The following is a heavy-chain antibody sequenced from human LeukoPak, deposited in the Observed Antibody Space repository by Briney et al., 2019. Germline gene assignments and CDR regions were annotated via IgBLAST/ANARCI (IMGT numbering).Heavy chain of an antibody. Sequence: GGSLRLSCAASGFTFSSYAMSWVRQAPGKGLEWVSAISGSGGSTYYADSVKGRFTISRDNSKNTLYLQMNSLRAEDTAVYYCAKDRTTVTTELTRIDYWGQGTLVTVSS. D-gene: IGHD4-17*01. J-gene: IGHJ4*02. V-gene: IGHV3-23*01. CDR1: GFTFSSYA. CDR3: AKDRTTVTTELTRIDY. CDR2: ISGSGGST.